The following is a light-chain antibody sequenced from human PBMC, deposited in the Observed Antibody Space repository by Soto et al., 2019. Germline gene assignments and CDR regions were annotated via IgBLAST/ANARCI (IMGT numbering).Light chain of an antibody. V-gene: IGLV8-61*01. CDR3: MLYMGSGIWV. CDR2: NTN. J-gene: IGLJ3*02. Sequence: QTVVTQGPSFSVSPGGTVTLTCGLSSGSVSTDYYPSWYQQTPGQAPRTLIYNTNTRSSGVPDRYSGSILGNKAALTIAGAQTYDESVYYCMLYMGSGIWVFGGGTKLTVL. CDR1: SGSVSTDYY.